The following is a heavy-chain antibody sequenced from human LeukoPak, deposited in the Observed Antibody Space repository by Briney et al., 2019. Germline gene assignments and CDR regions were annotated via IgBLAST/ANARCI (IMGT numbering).Heavy chain of an antibody. Sequence: SETLSLTCTVSGGSISSYYWSWIRQPPGKGLEWIGYIYYSGSTNYNPSLKSRVTISVDTSKNQFSLKLSSVTAADTAVYYCARLGWEIPNPVDYWGQGTLVTVSS. CDR2: IYYSGST. D-gene: IGHD1-26*01. CDR1: GGSISSYY. CDR3: ARLGWEIPNPVDY. V-gene: IGHV4-59*01. J-gene: IGHJ4*02.